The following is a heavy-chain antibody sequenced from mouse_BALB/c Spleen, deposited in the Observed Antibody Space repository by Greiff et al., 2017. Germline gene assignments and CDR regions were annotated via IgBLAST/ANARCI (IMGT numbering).Heavy chain of an antibody. V-gene: IGHV5-12-1*01. D-gene: IGHD2-4*01. CDR3: ARLENDYDGEYYFDY. CDR1: GFAFSSYD. J-gene: IGHJ2*01. CDR2: ISSGGGST. Sequence: EVKLVESGGGLVKPGGSLKLSCAASGFAFSSYDMSWVRQTPAKRLEWVAYISSGGGSTYYPDTVKGRFTISRDNAKNTLYLQMSSLKSEDTAMYYCARLENDYDGEYYFDYWGQGTTLTVSS.